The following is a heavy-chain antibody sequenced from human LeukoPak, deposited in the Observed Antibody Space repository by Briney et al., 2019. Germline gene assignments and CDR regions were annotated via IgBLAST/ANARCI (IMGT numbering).Heavy chain of an antibody. CDR2: ISGSGGST. CDR3: AKDRKYYYDSSGYPLFDY. V-gene: IGHV3-23*01. CDR1: GFTFSNAW. Sequence: GGSLRLSCAASGFTFSNAWMSWVRQAPGKGLEWVSAISGSGGSTYYADSVKGRFTISRDNSKNTLYLQMSSLRAEDTAVYYCAKDRKYYYDSSGYPLFDYWGQGTLVTVSS. J-gene: IGHJ4*02. D-gene: IGHD3-22*01.